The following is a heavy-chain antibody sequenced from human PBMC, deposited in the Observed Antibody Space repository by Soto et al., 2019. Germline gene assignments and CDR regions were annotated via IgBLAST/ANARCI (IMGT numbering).Heavy chain of an antibody. V-gene: IGHV1-69*13. Sequence: SAVKVSCKASLGTFSSYASSCVRQAPGQGLEWMGGIIPIFGTANYAQKFQGRVTITADESTSTAYMELSSLRSEDTAVYYCARVLGRDCDGILSGHVSFAYWGQGTLVIVSS. J-gene: IGHJ4*02. CDR2: IIPIFGTA. CDR1: LGTFSSYA. CDR3: ARVLGRDCDGILSGHVSFAY. D-gene: IGHD3-9*01.